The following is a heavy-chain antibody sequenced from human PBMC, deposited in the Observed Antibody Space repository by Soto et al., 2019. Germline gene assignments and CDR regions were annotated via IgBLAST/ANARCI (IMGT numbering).Heavy chain of an antibody. Sequence: GGSLRLSCAASGFTFSGSAMHWVRQASGKGLEWVGRIRSKANSYATAYAASVKGRFTISRDDSKNTAYLQMNSLKTEDTAVYYCTRHKAPGSYYDSSGYYSWFDPWGQGTLVTVSS. CDR1: GFTFSGSA. J-gene: IGHJ5*02. CDR2: IRSKANSYAT. V-gene: IGHV3-73*01. CDR3: TRHKAPGSYYDSSGYYSWFDP. D-gene: IGHD3-22*01.